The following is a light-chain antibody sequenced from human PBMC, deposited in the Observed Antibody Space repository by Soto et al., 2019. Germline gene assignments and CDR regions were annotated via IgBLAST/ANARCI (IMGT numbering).Light chain of an antibody. J-gene: IGKJ1*01. Sequence: EIVMTQSPATLSVSPGERATLSCRASQSVSSNLAWYQQKPGQAPRLLIYGASTRATGIPARFSGSGSGTEFTHTISSLQSEDFAVYYCQQYNNWPPWTFGHGTKVDIK. CDR3: QQYNNWPPWT. V-gene: IGKV3-15*01. CDR2: GAS. CDR1: QSVSSN.